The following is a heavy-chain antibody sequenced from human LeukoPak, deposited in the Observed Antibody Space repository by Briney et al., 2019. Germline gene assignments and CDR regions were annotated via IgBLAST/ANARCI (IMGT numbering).Heavy chain of an antibody. CDR2: ISSSSSYI. CDR3: ATLITGTIPYIDY. Sequence: GGSLRLSCAASGFTFSSYSMNWVRQAPGKGLEWVSSISSSSSYIYYADSVKGRFTISRDNAKNSLYLQMNSLRAEDTAVYYCATLITGTIPYIDYWGQGTLVTVS. D-gene: IGHD1-20*01. J-gene: IGHJ4*02. V-gene: IGHV3-21*01. CDR1: GFTFSSYS.